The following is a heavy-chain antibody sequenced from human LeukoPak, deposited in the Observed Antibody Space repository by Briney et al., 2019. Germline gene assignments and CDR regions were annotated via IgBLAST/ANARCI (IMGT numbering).Heavy chain of an antibody. CDR3: ARGREPNGDYVL. Sequence: SETLSLTCAVYGGSFSGYYWSWIRQPPGKGLEWIGEINHSGSTNYNPSLKSRVTISVDTSKNQFSLKLSSVTAADTAVYYCARGREPNGDYVLWGQGTLVTVSS. V-gene: IGHV4-34*01. D-gene: IGHD4-17*01. J-gene: IGHJ4*02. CDR1: GGSFSGYY. CDR2: INHSGST.